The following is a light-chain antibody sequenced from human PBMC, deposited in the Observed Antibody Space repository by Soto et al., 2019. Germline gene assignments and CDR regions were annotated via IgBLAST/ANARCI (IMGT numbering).Light chain of an antibody. V-gene: IGKV3-15*01. CDR1: QSVSSN. CDR3: QQYNNWPRWT. J-gene: IGKJ1*01. Sequence: EIVMTQSPATLSVSPGERATLSCRASQSVSSNLAWYQQKPGQAPRLLIYGASTRAPGIPARFSGSGSGTEFTLPISSLQSEDFAVYYCQQYNNWPRWTFGQGTKVEIK. CDR2: GAS.